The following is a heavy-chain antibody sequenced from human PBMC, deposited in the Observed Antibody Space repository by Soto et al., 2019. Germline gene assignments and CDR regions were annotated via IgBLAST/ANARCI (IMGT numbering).Heavy chain of an antibody. Sequence: ASVKVSCKASGYTFTGYYMRWVRQAPGQGLEWMGWINPNSGGTNYAQKFQGWVTMTRDTSISTAYMELSRLRSDDTAVYYCARGGVVLVPAAISGMDVWGQGTTVTVSS. J-gene: IGHJ6*02. CDR3: ARGGVVLVPAAISGMDV. D-gene: IGHD2-2*01. CDR1: GYTFTGYY. V-gene: IGHV1-2*04. CDR2: INPNSGGT.